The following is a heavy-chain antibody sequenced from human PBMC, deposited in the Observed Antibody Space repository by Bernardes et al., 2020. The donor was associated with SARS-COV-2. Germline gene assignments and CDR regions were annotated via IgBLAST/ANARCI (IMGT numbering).Heavy chain of an antibody. D-gene: IGHD1-1*01. CDR2: FDPEDGET. J-gene: IGHJ5*02. CDR1: GYTLTALS. CDR3: ATAPPVLHPHWFDP. Sequence: AARKGYCKVSGYTLTALSMHWVRQAPGKGLEWMGGFDPEDGETIYAQKFQGRVTMTEDTSTDTAYMELSSLRSEDTAVYYCATAPPVLHPHWFDPWGQGTLVTVSS. V-gene: IGHV1-24*01.